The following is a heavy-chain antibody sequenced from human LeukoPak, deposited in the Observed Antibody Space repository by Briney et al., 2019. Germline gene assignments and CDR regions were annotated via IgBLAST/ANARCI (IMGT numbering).Heavy chain of an antibody. J-gene: IGHJ6*02. CDR3: AKDREQQLPGYGMDV. CDR1: GFTFRSYA. Sequence: GGSLRLSCAASGFTFRSYAMSWVRQAPGKGLEWVSGVIADFDTTYYADSVRGRFTISRDHSKNTLYLQMNSLRAEDTAVYYCAKDREQQLPGYGMDVWGQGTTVTVSS. D-gene: IGHD6-13*01. V-gene: IGHV3-23*01. CDR2: VIADFDTT.